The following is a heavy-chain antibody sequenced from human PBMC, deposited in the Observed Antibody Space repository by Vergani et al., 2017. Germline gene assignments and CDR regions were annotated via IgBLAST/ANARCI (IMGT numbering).Heavy chain of an antibody. V-gene: IGHV3-48*01. D-gene: IGHD3-22*01. CDR1: GFTFSSYS. J-gene: IGHJ3*02. CDR3: ARSGTYYYDSSGYEDDAFDI. Sequence: VQLVESGGGVVQPGRSLRLSCAASGFTFSSYSMNWVRQAPGKGLEWVSYISSSSSTIYYADSVKGRFTISRDNAKNSLYLQMNSLRADDTAVYYCARSGTYYYDSSGYEDDAFDIWGQGTMVTVSS. CDR2: ISSSSSTI.